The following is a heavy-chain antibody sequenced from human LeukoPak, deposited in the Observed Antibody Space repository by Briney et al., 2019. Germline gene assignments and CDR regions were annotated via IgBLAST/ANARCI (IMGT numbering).Heavy chain of an antibody. CDR3: ARRTSGYDYVSYLTEDYYYYMDV. J-gene: IGHJ6*03. V-gene: IGHV1-8*01. D-gene: IGHD5-12*01. CDR1: GYTFTSYD. Sequence: GASVKVSCKASGYTFTSYDINWVRQATGQGREWMGWINPNSYNTGYAQKFQGRVTMTRDTSISTAYMELSSLRSEDTAVYYCARRTSGYDYVSYLTEDYYYYMDVWGKGTTVTVSS. CDR2: INPNSYNT.